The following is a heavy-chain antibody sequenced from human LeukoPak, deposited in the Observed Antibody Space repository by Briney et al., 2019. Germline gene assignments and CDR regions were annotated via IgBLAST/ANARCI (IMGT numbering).Heavy chain of an antibody. D-gene: IGHD1-14*01. CDR2: IRGSGVDT. CDR1: GXTFSSYA. CDR3: AKRTGANSGFDS. Sequence: PGGSLRLSCAASGXTFSSYAMSWVRQAPGKGLEWVSHIRGSGVDTYYADSVKGRFTISRDNSKNTLYLQMNSLRAEDAAVYYCAKRTGANSGFDSWGQGTLVTVSS. V-gene: IGHV3-23*01. J-gene: IGHJ4*02.